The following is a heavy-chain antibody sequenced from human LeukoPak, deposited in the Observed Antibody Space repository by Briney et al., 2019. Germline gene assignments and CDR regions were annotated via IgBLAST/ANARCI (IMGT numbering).Heavy chain of an antibody. CDR3: VRGDNAFNI. Sequence: GGSLRLSCVASGFTFSSDFMHWIRQAPGEGLMYVSQISGDETYANYADSVKGRFTISRDNAKNTLYLQMNSLRAEDTAVYYCVRGDNAFNIWGQGTLVTVSS. CDR2: ISGDETYA. V-gene: IGHV3-74*01. CDR1: GFTFSSDF. J-gene: IGHJ3*02.